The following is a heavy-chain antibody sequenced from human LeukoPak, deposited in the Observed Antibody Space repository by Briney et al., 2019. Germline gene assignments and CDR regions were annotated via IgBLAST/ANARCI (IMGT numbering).Heavy chain of an antibody. J-gene: IGHJ4*02. CDR1: GFSVSNNY. D-gene: IGHD2-8*01. CDR2: LFSGGNT. Sequence: GGSLRLSCAASGFSVSNNYMSWVRQAPGKGLEWVSVLFSGGNTYYADSVKGRFTISRDNSKNTLYLKMDSLRAEDTAIYYCAKDGQPSTRSYLCTNDICYQDYWGQGTLVTVSS. CDR3: AKDGQPSTRSYLCTNDICYQDY. V-gene: IGHV3-53*01.